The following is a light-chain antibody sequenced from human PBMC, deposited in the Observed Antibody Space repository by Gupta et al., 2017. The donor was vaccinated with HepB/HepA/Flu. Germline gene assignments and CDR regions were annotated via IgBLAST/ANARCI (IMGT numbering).Light chain of an antibody. CDR2: DDS. J-gene: IGLJ3*02. CDR3: QVWDSTSGV. V-gene: IGLV3-21*02. Sequence: SHVLTQPPSVSVAPGQTAKINCRGNSIGSERVHWYQQKPGQAPVLVVYDDSERPSGIPERCSGSNSGNTATLISSRVEAGDEADYYCQVWDSTSGVFGGGTRLTVL. CDR1: SIGSER.